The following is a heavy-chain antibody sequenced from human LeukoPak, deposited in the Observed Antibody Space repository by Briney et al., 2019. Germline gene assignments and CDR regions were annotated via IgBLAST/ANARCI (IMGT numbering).Heavy chain of an antibody. Sequence: GGSLRLSCAASGFTFSSYSMNWVRQAPGKGLEWVSYISGMSSTIYYADSVKGRFTISRDNAEHSVYLQMNSLRAEDAAVYYCAREHRTSGSYYFDYWGQGTLVTVSS. D-gene: IGHD1-1*01. CDR3: AREHRTSGSYYFDY. CDR2: ISGMSSTI. CDR1: GFTFSSYS. V-gene: IGHV3-48*01. J-gene: IGHJ4*02.